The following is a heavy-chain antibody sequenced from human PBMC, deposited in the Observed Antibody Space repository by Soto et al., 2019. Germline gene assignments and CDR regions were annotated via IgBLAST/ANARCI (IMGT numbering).Heavy chain of an antibody. J-gene: IGHJ4*02. CDR2: IYHSGST. Sequence: SETLSLTCAVSSYSISSGYYWGWIRQPPGKGLEWIGSIYHSGSTYYNPSLKSRVTISVDTSKNQFSLKLSSVTAADTAVYFCARVGFYDSSGYIDYWGRGTRVTAPQ. CDR3: ARVGFYDSSGYIDY. CDR1: SYSISSGYY. V-gene: IGHV4-38-2*01. D-gene: IGHD3-22*01.